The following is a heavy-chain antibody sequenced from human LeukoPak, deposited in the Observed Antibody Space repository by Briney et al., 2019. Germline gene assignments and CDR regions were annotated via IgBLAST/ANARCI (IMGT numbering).Heavy chain of an antibody. Sequence: GGSLRLSCAASGFSFDDYAMHWVRLAPGKGLEWVSGISWNNDNIHYADSVKGRFTISRDNAKNSLYLQMNSLRAEDTAVYYCARTTVTPNYWYFDLWGRGTLVTVSS. CDR2: ISWNNDNI. CDR1: GFSFDDYA. D-gene: IGHD4-17*01. V-gene: IGHV3-9*01. CDR3: ARTTVTPNYWYFDL. J-gene: IGHJ2*01.